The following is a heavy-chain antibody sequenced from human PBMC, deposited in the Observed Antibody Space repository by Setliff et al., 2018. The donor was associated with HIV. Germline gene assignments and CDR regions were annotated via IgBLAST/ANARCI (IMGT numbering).Heavy chain of an antibody. J-gene: IGHJ4*02. D-gene: IGHD3-10*01. CDR1: GASISSSNYY. CDR2: ISYSGGT. Sequence: PSETLSLTCTVSGASISSSNYYWGWIRQPPGKGLEWIGTISYSGGTYYAPSLESRVSLSVDTSKNQFSLNLRSVTAADTAVYYCARHSSPSGFFDYWGQGTLGTVSS. V-gene: IGHV4-39*01. CDR3: ARHSSPSGFFDY.